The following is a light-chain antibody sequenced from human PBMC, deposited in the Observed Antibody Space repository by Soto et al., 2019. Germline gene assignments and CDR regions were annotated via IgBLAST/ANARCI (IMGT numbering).Light chain of an antibody. CDR2: DAF. CDR3: QQYSKWPPWA. CDR1: QYVSNY. J-gene: IGKJ1*01. Sequence: EIVLTQSPATLSVSPGDRATLSCRPSQYVSNYLAWYQQKPGQTPRLLIYDAFTRATGVPARFSGSGSGTEFNLTVSSLQSEDFAVYYGQQYSKWPPWAFGQGTKVEIK. V-gene: IGKV3-15*01.